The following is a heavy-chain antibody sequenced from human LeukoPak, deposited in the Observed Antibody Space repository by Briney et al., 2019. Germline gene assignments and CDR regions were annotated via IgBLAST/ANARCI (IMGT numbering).Heavy chain of an antibody. V-gene: IGHV4-4*07. CDR2: IYTSGST. Sequence: PETLSLTCTVSGGSISSYYWSWIRQPAGKGLEWIGRIYTSGSTNYNPSLKSRVTMSVDTSKNQFSLKLSSVTAADTAVYYCGAWNGDYGGFDYWGQGTLVTVSS. J-gene: IGHJ4*02. D-gene: IGHD4-17*01. CDR1: GGSISSYY. CDR3: GAWNGDYGGFDY.